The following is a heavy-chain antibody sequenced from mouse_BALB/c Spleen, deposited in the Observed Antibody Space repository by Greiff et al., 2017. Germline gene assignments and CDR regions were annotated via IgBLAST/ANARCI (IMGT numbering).Heavy chain of an antibody. V-gene: IGHV5-17*02. J-gene: IGHJ2*01. Sequence: EVKLVESGGGLVQPGGSRKLSCAASGFTFSSFGMHWVRQAPEKGLEWVAYISSGSSTIYYADTVKGRFTISRDNPKNTLFLQMTSLRSEDTAMYYCARKNYGNYFDYWGQGTTLTVSS. CDR2: ISSGSSTI. CDR1: GFTFSSFG. CDR3: ARKNYGNYFDY. D-gene: IGHD1-1*01.